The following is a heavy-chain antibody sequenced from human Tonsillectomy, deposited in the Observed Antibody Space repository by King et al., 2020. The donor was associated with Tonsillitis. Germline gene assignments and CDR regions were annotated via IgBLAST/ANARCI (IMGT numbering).Heavy chain of an antibody. CDR1: GFTFSSYS. V-gene: IGHV3-48*01. CDR2: ISSSSSTI. J-gene: IGHJ4*02. CDR3: ARGGYSYDY. Sequence: VQLVESGGGLVQPGGSLRLSCAASGFTFSSYSMNWVRQAPGKGLEWVSYISSSSSTIYYADSVKGRFTISRDNAKNSLYLQMNSLRAEDTAVYYCARGGYSYDYWGQGTLVTVSS. D-gene: IGHD2-15*01.